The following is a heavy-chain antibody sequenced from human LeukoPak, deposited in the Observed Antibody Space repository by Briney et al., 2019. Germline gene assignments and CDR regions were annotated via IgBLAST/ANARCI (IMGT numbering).Heavy chain of an antibody. CDR1: GGSIGSYY. D-gene: IGHD3-22*01. CDR3: ARIPYYYDSSGYSDDAFDI. J-gene: IGHJ3*02. Sequence: SETLSLTCTVSGGSIGSYYWSWIRQPPGKGLEWIGYIYYSGSTNYNPSLKSRVTISVDTSKNQFSLKLSPVTAADTAVYYCARIPYYYDSSGYSDDAFDIWGQGTMVTVSS. CDR2: IYYSGST. V-gene: IGHV4-59*01.